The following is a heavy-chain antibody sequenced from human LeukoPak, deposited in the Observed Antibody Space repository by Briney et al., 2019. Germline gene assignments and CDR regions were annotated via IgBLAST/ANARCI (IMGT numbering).Heavy chain of an antibody. CDR1: GFTFSSYG. D-gene: IGHD2-2*01. Sequence: GGSLRLSCAASGFTFSSYGMHWVRQAPGKGLEWAAVIWYDGSNKYYADSVKGRFTISRDNSKNTLYLQMNSLRAEDTAVYYCANSKIGLMLAFDIWGQGTMVTVSS. V-gene: IGHV3-33*06. J-gene: IGHJ3*02. CDR2: IWYDGSNK. CDR3: ANSKIGLMLAFDI.